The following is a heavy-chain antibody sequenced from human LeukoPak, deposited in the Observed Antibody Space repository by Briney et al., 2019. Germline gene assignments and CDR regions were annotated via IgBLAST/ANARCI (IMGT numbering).Heavy chain of an antibody. V-gene: IGHV3-30-3*01. CDR2: ISYDGSNK. D-gene: IGHD1-26*01. CDR3: ASQWVGAVYYGMDV. J-gene: IGHJ6*02. Sequence: GGSLRLSCAASGFTFSSYAMSWVRQAPGKGLEWVAVISYDGSNKYYADSVKGRFTISRDNSKNTLYLQMNSLRAEDTAVYYCASQWVGAVYYGMDVWGQGTTVTVSS. CDR1: GFTFSSYA.